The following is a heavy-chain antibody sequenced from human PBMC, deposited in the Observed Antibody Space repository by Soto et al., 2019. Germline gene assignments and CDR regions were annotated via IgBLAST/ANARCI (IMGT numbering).Heavy chain of an antibody. V-gene: IGHV3-30*18. D-gene: IGHD2-2*01. CDR1: GFTFSSYG. Sequence: GGSLRLSCAASGFTFSSYGMHWVRQAPGKGLEWVAVISYDGSNKYYADSVKGRFTISRDNSKNTLYLQMNSLRAEDTAVYYCAKEKIRPAAMDYWGQGTLVTVSS. CDR3: AKEKIRPAAMDY. CDR2: ISYDGSNK. J-gene: IGHJ4*02.